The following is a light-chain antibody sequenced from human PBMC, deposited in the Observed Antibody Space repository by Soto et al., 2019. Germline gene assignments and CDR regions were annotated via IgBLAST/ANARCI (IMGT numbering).Light chain of an antibody. Sequence: QSVLTQPPSVSGAPGQRVTISCTGSRSNIGAGYDVHWYQQLPGTAPKFLIYGNSNRPSGVPDRFAGSKSGTLASLAITGLQAEDEADYYCQSYDRSLSALYVFGNGTKLTVL. CDR1: RSNIGAGYD. CDR3: QSYDRSLSALYV. CDR2: GNS. V-gene: IGLV1-40*01. J-gene: IGLJ1*01.